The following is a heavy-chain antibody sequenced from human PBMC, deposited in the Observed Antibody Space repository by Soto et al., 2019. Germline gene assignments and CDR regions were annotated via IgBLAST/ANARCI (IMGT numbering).Heavy chain of an antibody. CDR2: IYYIGST. CDR3: ERNVQGDYFDY. Sequence: SETLSLTCTVSVGSISSSSYYWGWIRQPPGKGLEWIGSIYYIGSTYYNPSLKSRVTISVDTARNQFSLKLSSVTAADTAVYYCERNVQGDYFDYWGQGTMVTVSS. V-gene: IGHV4-39*01. CDR1: VGSISSSSYY. J-gene: IGHJ4*02.